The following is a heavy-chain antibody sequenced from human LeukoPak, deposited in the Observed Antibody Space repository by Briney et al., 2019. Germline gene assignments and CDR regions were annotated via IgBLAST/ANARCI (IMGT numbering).Heavy chain of an antibody. Sequence: SQTLSLTCTVSGGSISSGGYHWSWIRQHPGKGLEWIGYIYYSGSTYYNPSLKSRVTISVDTSKNQFSLKLSSVTAADTAVYYCARSGLWYFDYWGQGTLVTVSS. CDR3: ARSGLWYFDY. J-gene: IGHJ4*02. D-gene: IGHD3-3*01. CDR1: GGSISSGGYH. CDR2: IYYSGST. V-gene: IGHV4-31*03.